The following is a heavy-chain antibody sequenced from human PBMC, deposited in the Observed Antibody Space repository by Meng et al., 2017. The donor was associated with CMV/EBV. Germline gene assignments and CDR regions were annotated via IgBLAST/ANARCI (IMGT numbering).Heavy chain of an antibody. Sequence: ASVKVSCKASGYTFTSYGISWVRQAPGQGLEWMGWISAYNGNTNYAQKLQGRVTMTTDTSTSTAYMELRSLRSDDTAVYYCARDGYCSSTSCPAGNAFDIWGLGTMVTVSS. CDR2: ISAYNGNT. V-gene: IGHV1-18*01. CDR3: ARDGYCSSTSCPAGNAFDI. CDR1: GYTFTSYG. D-gene: IGHD2-2*03. J-gene: IGHJ3*02.